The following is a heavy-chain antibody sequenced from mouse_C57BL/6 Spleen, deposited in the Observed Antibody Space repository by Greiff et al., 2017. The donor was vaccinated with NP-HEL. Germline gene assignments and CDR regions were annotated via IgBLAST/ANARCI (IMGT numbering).Heavy chain of an antibody. J-gene: IGHJ3*01. CDR2: ISDGGSYT. CDR3: ASVMVTSWFAY. Sequence: EVQLVESGGGLVKPGGSLKLSCAASGFTFSSYAMSWVRQTPEKRLEWVATISDGGSYTYYPDNVKGRFTISRDNAKNNLYLQLSHLKSEDTAMYYCASVMVTSWFAYWGQGTLVTVSA. CDR1: GFTFSSYA. D-gene: IGHD2-3*01. V-gene: IGHV5-4*01.